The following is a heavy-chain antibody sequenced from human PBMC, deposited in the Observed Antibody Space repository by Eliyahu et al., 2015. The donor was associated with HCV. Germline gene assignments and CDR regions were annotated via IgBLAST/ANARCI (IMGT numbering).Heavy chain of an antibody. J-gene: IGHJ4*02. CDR2: ISGSGGST. V-gene: IGHV3-23*01. CDR1: GFTFSSYA. D-gene: IGHD6-13*01. CDR3: AKDTLRGYFTYYFDY. Sequence: EVQLLESGGGLVQPGGSLRLSCAASGFTFSSYAMSWVRQXPGKGLXWVSAISGSGGSTYYADSVKGRFTISRDNSKNTLYLQMNSLRAEDTAVYYCAKDTLRGYFTYYFDYWGQGTLVTVSS.